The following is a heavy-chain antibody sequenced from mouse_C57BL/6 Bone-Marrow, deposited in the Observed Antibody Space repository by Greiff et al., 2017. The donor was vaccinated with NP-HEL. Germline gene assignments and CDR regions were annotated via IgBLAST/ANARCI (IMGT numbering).Heavy chain of an antibody. Sequence: QVQLQQSGAELARPGASVKLSCKASGYTFTSYGISWVKQRTGQGLEWIGEIYPRSGNTYYNEKFKGKATLTADKSSSTAYMELRSLTSEDSAVYFCARSKTGTFDYWGQGTTLTVSS. D-gene: IGHD4-1*01. CDR2: IYPRSGNT. V-gene: IGHV1-81*01. J-gene: IGHJ2*01. CDR3: ARSKTGTFDY. CDR1: GYTFTSYG.